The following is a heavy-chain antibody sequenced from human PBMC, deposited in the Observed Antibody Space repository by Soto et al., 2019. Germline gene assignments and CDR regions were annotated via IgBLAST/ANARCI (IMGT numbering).Heavy chain of an antibody. CDR2: IKQDGSEK. CDR1: GFTFSSYW. V-gene: IGHV3-7*04. J-gene: IGHJ6*02. D-gene: IGHD3-22*01. CDR3: ARDFPLTSGYPDYYYHGMDV. Sequence: GGSLRLSCAASGFTFSSYWMSWVRQAPGKGLEWVANIKQDGSEKYYVDSVKGRFTISRDNAKNSLYLQMNSLRAEDTAVYYCARDFPLTSGYPDYYYHGMDVWGQGTTVTVSS.